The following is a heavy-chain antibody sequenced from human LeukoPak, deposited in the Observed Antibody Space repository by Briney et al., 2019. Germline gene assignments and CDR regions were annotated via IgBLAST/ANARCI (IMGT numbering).Heavy chain of an antibody. CDR2: INHSGST. D-gene: IGHD3-10*01. CDR1: GGSFSGYY. Sequence: SETLSLTCAVYGGSFSGYYWSWIRQPPGKGLEWIGEINHSGSTNYNPSLKSRVTISVDTSKNQFSLKLSSVAAADTAVYYCARGRYYYGSGSWYSLRAFDIWGQGTMVTVSS. V-gene: IGHV4-34*01. J-gene: IGHJ3*02. CDR3: ARGRYYYGSGSWYSLRAFDI.